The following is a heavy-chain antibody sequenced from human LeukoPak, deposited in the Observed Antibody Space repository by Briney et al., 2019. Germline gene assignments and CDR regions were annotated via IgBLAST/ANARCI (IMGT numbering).Heavy chain of an antibody. V-gene: IGHV4-61*02. CDR1: GGSISSGSYY. CDR2: IYTSGST. J-gene: IGHJ3*02. Sequence: SETLSLTCTVSGGSISSGSYYWSWIRQPAGKGLEWIGRIYTSGSTNYSPSLKSRVTISVDTSKNQFSLKLSSVAAADTAVYYCARFVQPGAFDIWGQGTMVTVSS. D-gene: IGHD6-6*01. CDR3: ARFVQPGAFDI.